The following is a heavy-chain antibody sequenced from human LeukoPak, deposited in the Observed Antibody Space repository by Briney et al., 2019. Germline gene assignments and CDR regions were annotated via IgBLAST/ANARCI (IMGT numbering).Heavy chain of an antibody. D-gene: IGHD3-22*01. Sequence: PGGSLRLSCAASGFTFSSYWTSWVRQAPGKGLEWVANIKQDGSEKYYVDSVKGRFTISRDNAKNSLYLQMNSLRAEDTAVYYCASSRGRYYYDSSGRDYWGQGTLVTVSS. J-gene: IGHJ4*02. V-gene: IGHV3-7*01. CDR1: GFTFSSYW. CDR3: ASSRGRYYYDSSGRDY. CDR2: IKQDGSEK.